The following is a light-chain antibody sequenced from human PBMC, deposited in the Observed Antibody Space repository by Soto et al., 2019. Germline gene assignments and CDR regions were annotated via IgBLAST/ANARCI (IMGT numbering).Light chain of an antibody. J-gene: IGKJ5*01. CDR2: GAS. V-gene: IGKV3-20*01. Sequence: EMVLTQSPGIFSLSPGERASLSCGASQSISSSFLAWYQQKPGQAPRLLIYGASSRATGIPDRFSGTGSETDFTLTISRLEPEDFAVYYCQQYDNSPITFGQGTRLEIK. CDR1: QSISSSF. CDR3: QQYDNSPIT.